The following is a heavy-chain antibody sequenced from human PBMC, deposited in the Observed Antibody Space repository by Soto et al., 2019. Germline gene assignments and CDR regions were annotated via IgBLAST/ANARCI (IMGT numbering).Heavy chain of an antibody. Sequence: KTSETLSLTCTVSGGSISSYYWSWIRQPPGKGLEWIGYIYYSGSTNYNPSLKSRVTISVDTSKNQFSLKLSSVTAADTAVYYCASSQPGYYYYYGMDVWGQGTTVTVSS. V-gene: IGHV4-59*01. J-gene: IGHJ6*02. D-gene: IGHD6-13*01. CDR3: ASSQPGYYYYYGMDV. CDR2: IYYSGST. CDR1: GGSISSYY.